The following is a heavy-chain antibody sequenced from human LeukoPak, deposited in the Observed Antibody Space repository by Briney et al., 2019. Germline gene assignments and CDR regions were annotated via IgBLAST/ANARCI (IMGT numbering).Heavy chain of an antibody. D-gene: IGHD6-19*01. CDR1: GGSFSGYY. V-gene: IGHV4-34*01. CDR3: AGSSGWRPFDY. J-gene: IGHJ4*02. Sequence: PSETLSLTCAVYGGSFSGYYWSWIRQPPGKGLEWIGENNHSGSTNYNPSLKSRVTISVDTSENQFSLKLSSVTAADTAVYYCAGSSGWRPFDYWGQGTLVTVSS. CDR2: NNHSGST.